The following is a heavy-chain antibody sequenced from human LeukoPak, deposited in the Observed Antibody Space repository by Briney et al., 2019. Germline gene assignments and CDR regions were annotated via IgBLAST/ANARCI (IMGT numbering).Heavy chain of an antibody. V-gene: IGHV3-7*01. J-gene: IGHJ4*02. CDR2: VNQGGSEK. CDR3: ARDPDPIVGVSYY. D-gene: IGHD1-26*01. CDR1: GFIFTNYA. Sequence: GGSLRLSCAASGFIFTNYAMSWVRQAPGKGLEWVANVNQGGSEKNYVDSVKGRFTISRDNAKNSLYLQMNSLGVEDTAVYYCARDPDPIVGVSYYWGQGTLVTVSS.